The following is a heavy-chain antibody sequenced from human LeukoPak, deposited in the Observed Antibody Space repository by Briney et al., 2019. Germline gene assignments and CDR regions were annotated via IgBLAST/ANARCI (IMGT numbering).Heavy chain of an antibody. Sequence: GGSLRLSCAASGFTFSSYSLNWVRQAPGKGLEWVSSMSSSSNFIYYADSLKGRFTIFRDNAKNSLYLQMNSLRAEDTAVYYCARDLNWGFDYWGQGTLVTVSS. CDR3: ARDLNWGFDY. CDR1: GFTFSSYS. V-gene: IGHV3-21*01. D-gene: IGHD7-27*01. CDR2: MSSSSNFI. J-gene: IGHJ4*02.